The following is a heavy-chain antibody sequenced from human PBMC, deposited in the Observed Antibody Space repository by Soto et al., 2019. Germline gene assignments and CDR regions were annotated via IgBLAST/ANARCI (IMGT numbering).Heavy chain of an antibody. CDR3: GEDPLDTIFGVVGGFDY. CDR2: ISGSGGST. J-gene: IGHJ4*02. CDR1: GFTFSSYA. D-gene: IGHD3-3*01. V-gene: IGHV3-23*01. Sequence: EVQLLESGGGLVQPGGSLRLSCAASGFTFSSYAMSWVRQAPGKGLEWVSAISGSGGSTYYADSVKGRFTISRDNSKNPPYLQMDSLRAEETAVYYRGEDPLDTIFGVVGGFDYWGQGTLVTVSS.